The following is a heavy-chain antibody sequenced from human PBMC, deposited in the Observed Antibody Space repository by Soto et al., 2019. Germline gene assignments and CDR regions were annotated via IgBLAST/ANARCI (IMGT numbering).Heavy chain of an antibody. Sequence: SQTLSLTCXISGDSVSSNSAAWNWIRQSPSRGLEWLGRTYYRSKWYNDYAVSVKSRITINPDTSKNQFSLQLNSVTPEDTAVYYCARAVSMVRGVIPYYYGMDVWGQGTTVTVSS. J-gene: IGHJ6*02. D-gene: IGHD3-10*01. V-gene: IGHV6-1*01. CDR1: GDSVSSNSAA. CDR3: ARAVSMVRGVIPYYYGMDV. CDR2: TYYRSKWYN.